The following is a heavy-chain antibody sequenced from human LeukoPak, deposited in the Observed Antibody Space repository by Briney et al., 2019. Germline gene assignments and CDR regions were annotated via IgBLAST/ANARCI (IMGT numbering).Heavy chain of an antibody. CDR2: IIPIFGTA. V-gene: IGHV1-69*13. Sequence: SVKVSCKASGGTFSSYAISWVRRAPGQGLEWMGGIIPIFGTANYAQKFQGRVTITADESTSTAYMELSSLRSEDTAVYYCARGELLRGQLDYWGQGTLVTVSS. CDR1: GGTFSSYA. D-gene: IGHD1-26*01. J-gene: IGHJ4*02. CDR3: ARGELLRGQLDY.